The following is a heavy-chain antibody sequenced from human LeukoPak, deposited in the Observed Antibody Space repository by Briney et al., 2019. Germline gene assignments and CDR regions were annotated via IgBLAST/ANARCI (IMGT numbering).Heavy chain of an antibody. D-gene: IGHD5-18*01. Sequence: GGSLRLSCAASGFTFSSYGMHWVRQAPGKGLEWVAVISYDGSNKYYADSVKGRFTISRDNSKNTLYLQMNSLGAEDTAVYYCARARDTAMVSPFDYWGQGTLVTVSS. CDR3: ARARDTAMVSPFDY. J-gene: IGHJ4*02. CDR2: ISYDGSNK. V-gene: IGHV3-30*03. CDR1: GFTFSSYG.